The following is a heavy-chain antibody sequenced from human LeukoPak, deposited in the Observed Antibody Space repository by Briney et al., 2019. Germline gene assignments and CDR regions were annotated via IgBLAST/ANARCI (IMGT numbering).Heavy chain of an antibody. CDR2: IFPGGRI. CDR1: GGSFSGYY. CDR3: ARGLGEGYPDH. V-gene: IGHV4-34*01. D-gene: IGHD5-12*01. J-gene: IGHJ4*02. Sequence: SETLSLTCAVYGGSFSGYYWSWIRQPPGKGPEWIGEIFPGGRINYNPSLQSRVTISGDTSKNQFSLKVSSVTAADTAVYYCARGLGEGYPDHWGQGTVVTVSP.